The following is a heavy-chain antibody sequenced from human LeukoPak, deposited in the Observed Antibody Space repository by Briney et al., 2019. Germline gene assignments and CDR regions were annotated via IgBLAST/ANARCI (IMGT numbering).Heavy chain of an antibody. CDR1: GFTVSKNY. J-gene: IGHJ3*01. D-gene: IGHD1-14*01. V-gene: IGHV3-7*01. CDR2: IRQDGSQK. CDR3: ARESDHSVSQVDFDL. Sequence: GGSLRLSCAASGFTVSKNYMRWVRHAPGRGLEWVATIRQDGSQKYYLDYVKGRFTISRDNAKNSLYLQMNSLRAEDTAVYYCARESDHSVSQVDFDLWGQGTMVTVSS.